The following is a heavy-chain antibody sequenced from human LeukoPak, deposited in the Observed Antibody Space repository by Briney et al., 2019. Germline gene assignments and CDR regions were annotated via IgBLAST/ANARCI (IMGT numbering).Heavy chain of an antibody. D-gene: IGHD3-10*01. Sequence: GASLQISCKGSGSSFTSYWIGGGRPLPGKGLEWMGIIYPGDSDTRYSPSFQGQVTISADKSISTAYLQWSSLKASDTAMYYCARHTLWFGELRSPSWFDPWGQGTLVTVSS. CDR3: ARHTLWFGELRSPSWFDP. V-gene: IGHV5-51*01. CDR1: GSSFTSYW. J-gene: IGHJ5*02. CDR2: IYPGDSDT.